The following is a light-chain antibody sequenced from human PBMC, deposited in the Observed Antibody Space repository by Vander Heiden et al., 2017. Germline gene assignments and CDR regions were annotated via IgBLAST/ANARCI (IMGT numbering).Light chain of an antibody. CDR1: QGIRND. J-gene: IGKJ1*01. CDR2: ATS. Sequence: AIQMHPSPSLLSASLGDRVTITCRASQGIRNDLGWYQQKPGKAPKLLIFATSTLQSGVPSRFSGSGSGTDFTLTISSLQPEDFATYYCLQDYDYPRTFGQGTKVEIK. V-gene: IGKV1-6*01. CDR3: LQDYDYPRT.